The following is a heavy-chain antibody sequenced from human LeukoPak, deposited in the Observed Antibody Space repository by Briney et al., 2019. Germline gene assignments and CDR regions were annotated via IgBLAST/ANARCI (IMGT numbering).Heavy chain of an antibody. Sequence: GASVKVSCKASGYTFTSYAMNWVRQAPGQGLEWMGWINTNTGNPTYAQGFTGRFVFSLDTSVSTAYPQISSLKAEDSAVYYCAKRGPGYCSSTSCYGVDYWGQGTLVTVSS. CDR2: INTNTGNP. J-gene: IGHJ4*02. D-gene: IGHD2-2*01. CDR3: AKRGPGYCSSTSCYGVDY. V-gene: IGHV7-4-1*02. CDR1: GYTFTSYA.